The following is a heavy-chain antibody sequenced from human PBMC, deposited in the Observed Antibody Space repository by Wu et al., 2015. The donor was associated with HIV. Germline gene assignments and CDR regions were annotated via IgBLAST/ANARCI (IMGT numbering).Heavy chain of an antibody. CDR1: GGTFNKFA. J-gene: IGHJ4*02. CDR3: ARDFTVGATGGSDY. CDR2: ILPSFGRA. V-gene: IGHV1-69*04. Sequence: QVQLLQSGAEMRNPGSSVKVSCEASGGTFNKFAINWVRQTPGQGLEWMGRILPSFGRAHSAQKFQGRVTMTRDTSTSTVYMELSSLRSEDTAVYYCARDFTVGATGGSDYWGQGTLVTVSS. D-gene: IGHD1-26*01.